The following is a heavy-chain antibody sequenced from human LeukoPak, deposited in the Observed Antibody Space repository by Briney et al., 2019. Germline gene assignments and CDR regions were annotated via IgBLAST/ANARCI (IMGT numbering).Heavy chain of an antibody. Sequence: GGSLRLSCAASGFTFSSYAMHWVRQAPGKGLEWVAVISYGGSNKYYADSVKGRFTISRDNSKNTLYLQMNSLRAEDTAVYYCARDRRTAAGPDAFDIWGQGTMVTVSS. CDR2: ISYGGSNK. CDR1: GFTFSSYA. V-gene: IGHV3-30-3*01. J-gene: IGHJ3*02. D-gene: IGHD6-13*01. CDR3: ARDRRTAAGPDAFDI.